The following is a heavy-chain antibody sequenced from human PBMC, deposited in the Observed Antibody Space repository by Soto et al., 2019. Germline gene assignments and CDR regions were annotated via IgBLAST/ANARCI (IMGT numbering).Heavy chain of an antibody. CDR1: GFIFSSYG. D-gene: IGHD3-3*01. Sequence: PGGSLRLSCAASGFIFSSYGMHWVRQAPGKGLEWLADISYDGGNKFYADSMKGRFLISRDNSKNTLYLQMNSLRVEDTALYYCAKDSGLPDFGIVMHAFDVWGQGTMVTVSS. V-gene: IGHV3-30*18. J-gene: IGHJ3*01. CDR3: AKDSGLPDFGIVMHAFDV. CDR2: ISYDGGNK.